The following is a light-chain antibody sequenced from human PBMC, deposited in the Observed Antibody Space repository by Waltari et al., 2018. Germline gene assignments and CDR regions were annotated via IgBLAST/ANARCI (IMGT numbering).Light chain of an antibody. CDR1: SSNIGNNA. Sequence: QSVLTRPPSVSEAPRQRVTIPCSGNSSNIGNNAVNWYQQLPGKAPKLLIYSDDLLSSGVSDRFSGSRSGTSASLAISGLQSEDEADYYCSAWDESLNGVVFGGGTKLTVL. J-gene: IGLJ2*01. CDR3: SAWDESLNGVV. V-gene: IGLV1-36*01. CDR2: SDD.